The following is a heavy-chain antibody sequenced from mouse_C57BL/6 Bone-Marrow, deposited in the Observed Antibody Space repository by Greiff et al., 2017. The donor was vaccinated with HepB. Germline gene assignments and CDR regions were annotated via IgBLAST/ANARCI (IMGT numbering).Heavy chain of an antibody. CDR1: GYSITSGYY. CDR3: ASTGDYFDY. Sequence: EVKVEESGPGLVKPSQSLSLTCSVTGYSITSGYYWNWIRQFPGNKLEWMGYISYDGSNNYNPSLKNRISITRDTSKNQFFLKLNSVTTEDTATYYCASTGDYFDYWGQGTTLTVSS. CDR2: ISYDGSN. D-gene: IGHD4-1*01. V-gene: IGHV3-6*01. J-gene: IGHJ2*01.